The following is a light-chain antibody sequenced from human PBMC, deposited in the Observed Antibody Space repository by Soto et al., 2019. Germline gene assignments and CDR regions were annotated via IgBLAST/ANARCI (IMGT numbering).Light chain of an antibody. Sequence: EIVLTQSPATLSLSPGERATLSCRASQSVSSSYLAWYQQKPDQSPRLLIYGASSRATGISDRFSGSGSGTAFTLTLSRLEPEDFAVYYCQHYGTSPYTFGQGTKLDIK. J-gene: IGKJ2*01. CDR3: QHYGTSPYT. CDR2: GAS. V-gene: IGKV3-20*01. CDR1: QSVSSSY.